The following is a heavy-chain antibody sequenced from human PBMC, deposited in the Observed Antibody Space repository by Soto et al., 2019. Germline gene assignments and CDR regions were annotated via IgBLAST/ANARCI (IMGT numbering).Heavy chain of an antibody. Sequence: PGGSLRLSCAASGFTFSSYAMHWVRQAPGKGLEWVAVISYDGSNKYYADSVKGRFTISRDNSKNTLYLQMNSLRAEDTAVYYCARDGAARHRFDYWGQGTLVTVSS. D-gene: IGHD6-6*01. CDR1: GFTFSSYA. CDR3: ARDGAARHRFDY. J-gene: IGHJ4*02. V-gene: IGHV3-30-3*01. CDR2: ISYDGSNK.